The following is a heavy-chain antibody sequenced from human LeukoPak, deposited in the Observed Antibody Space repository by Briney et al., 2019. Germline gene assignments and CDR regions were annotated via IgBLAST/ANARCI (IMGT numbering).Heavy chain of an antibody. D-gene: IGHD2-2*01. CDR1: GGSISSYY. V-gene: IGHV4-4*07. Sequence: PSETLSLTCTVSGGSISSYYWSWIRQPAGKGLEWIGRIYTSGSTNYNPSLKSRVTMSVDTSKNQLSLKLSSVTAADTAVYYCAREGDIVVVPAATTFDYWGQGTLVTVSS. CDR2: IYTSGST. CDR3: AREGDIVVVPAATTFDY. J-gene: IGHJ4*02.